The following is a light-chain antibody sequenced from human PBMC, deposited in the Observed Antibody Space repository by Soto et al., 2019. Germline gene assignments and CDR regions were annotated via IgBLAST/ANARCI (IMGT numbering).Light chain of an antibody. J-gene: IGLJ1*01. CDR2: EGS. CDR1: SSDVGNYNL. Sequence: QSVLTQPASVSGSPGQSITISCTGTSSDVGNYNLASWYQQHPGKAPKLMIYEGSKRPSGVPDRFSGSKSGNTASLTVSGLQAEDEADYYCSSYAGSRYVFGTGTKVTVL. CDR3: SSYAGSRYV. V-gene: IGLV2-14*02.